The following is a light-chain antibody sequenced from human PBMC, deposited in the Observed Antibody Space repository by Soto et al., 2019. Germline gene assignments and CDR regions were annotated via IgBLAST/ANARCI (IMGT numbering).Light chain of an antibody. CDR1: QSVLYSSNHKNY. V-gene: IGKV4-1*01. Sequence: DIVMTQSPDSLAVSLGERATINCKASQSVLYSSNHKNYFAWYQQKPGQPPNLLIYWASTRESGVPDRFSGSGSGTDFTLTISSLQAEDVAVYYCQQYYTTLVTFGGGTKVEIK. CDR2: WAS. CDR3: QQYYTTLVT. J-gene: IGKJ4*01.